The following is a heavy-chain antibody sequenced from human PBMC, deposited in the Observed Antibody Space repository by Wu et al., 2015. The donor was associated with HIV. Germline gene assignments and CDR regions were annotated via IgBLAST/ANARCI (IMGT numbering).Heavy chain of an antibody. CDR1: GGSFNNYA. V-gene: IGHV1-2*02. D-gene: IGHD2-15*01. Sequence: QVQLVQSGAEVKKPGSSVKVSCKASGGSFNNYAINWVRQAPGEGLEWMGWTNVNTGGTNYAPKFQGRVTMTRDTSISTAYMELSRLTSDDTAVYYCARDELFRVDDAFDMWGQGTMVIVSS. CDR3: ARDELFRVDDAFDM. CDR2: TNVNTGGT. J-gene: IGHJ3*02.